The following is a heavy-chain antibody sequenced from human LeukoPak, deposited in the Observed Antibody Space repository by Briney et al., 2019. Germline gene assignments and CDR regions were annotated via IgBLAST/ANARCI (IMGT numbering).Heavy chain of an antibody. D-gene: IGHD2-2*01. CDR1: GGSISSGGYS. V-gene: IGHV4-30-2*01. J-gene: IGHJ4*02. Sequence: SETLSLTGAVSGGSISSGGYSWSWIRQPPGKGLEWIGYIYHSGSTYYNPSLRSRVTISVDRSKNQFSLKLSSVTAADTAVYYCARGTIVVVPQGGYYFDYWGQGTLVTVSS. CDR3: ARGTIVVVPQGGYYFDY. CDR2: IYHSGST.